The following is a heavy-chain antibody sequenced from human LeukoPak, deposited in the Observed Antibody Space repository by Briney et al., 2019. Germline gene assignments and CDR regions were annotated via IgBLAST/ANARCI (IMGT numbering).Heavy chain of an antibody. D-gene: IGHD3-16*01. CDR2: IYYSGST. Sequence: PSETLSLTCTVSGGSISSYYWSWIRQPPGKGLEWIGYIYYSGSTNYNPSLKSRVTISVDTSKNQFSLKLSSVTAADTAVYYCARGGSVFHWFDPWGQGTLVTVSS. V-gene: IGHV4-59*01. CDR1: GGSISSYY. J-gene: IGHJ5*02. CDR3: ARGGSVFHWFDP.